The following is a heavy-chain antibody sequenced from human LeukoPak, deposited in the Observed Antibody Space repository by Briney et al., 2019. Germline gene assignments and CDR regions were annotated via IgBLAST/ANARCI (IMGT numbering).Heavy chain of an antibody. V-gene: IGHV3-30*04. Sequence: GGSLRLSCAASGFTFSSYTMHWVRQAPGKGLEWVAVISFDGSNKYFADSVKGRFTISRDNSKNTLYLQMNSLRAEDTAVYYCARSGSETQNWFDPWGQRTLVTVSS. J-gene: IGHJ5*02. D-gene: IGHD6-25*01. CDR3: ARSGSETQNWFDP. CDR1: GFTFSSYT. CDR2: ISFDGSNK.